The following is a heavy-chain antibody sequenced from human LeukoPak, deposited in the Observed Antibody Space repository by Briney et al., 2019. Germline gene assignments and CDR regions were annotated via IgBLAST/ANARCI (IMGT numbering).Heavy chain of an antibody. CDR3: ARVWSGYNYAFDY. Sequence: GASVKVSCKASGYSFTGYFLHWVRQAPGQGLEWMGRINPNSGDTDYAQMFQGRVTMTRDTSLSTAYMELSRLRSDDTAVYYCARVWSGYNYAFDYWGQGTLVTVSS. CDR2: INPNSGDT. V-gene: IGHV1-2*06. J-gene: IGHJ4*02. CDR1: GYSFTGYF. D-gene: IGHD5-18*01.